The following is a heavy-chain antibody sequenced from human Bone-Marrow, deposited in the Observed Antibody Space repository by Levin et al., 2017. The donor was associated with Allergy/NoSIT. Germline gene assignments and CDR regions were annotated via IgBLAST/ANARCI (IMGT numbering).Heavy chain of an antibody. D-gene: IGHD5-12*01. CDR1: GFSVDSAW. J-gene: IGHJ3*01. CDR3: ARVVPSKGFSFDL. CDR2: IDEYARTI. Sequence: LSGGSLRLSCIASGFSVDSAWIHWVRQVPGKGLVWVSRIDEYARTINYADFVRGRFTISRDVAKNTVYLQMNSLTDEDTALYYCARVVPSKGFSFDLWGQGTMVTV. V-gene: IGHV3-74*01.